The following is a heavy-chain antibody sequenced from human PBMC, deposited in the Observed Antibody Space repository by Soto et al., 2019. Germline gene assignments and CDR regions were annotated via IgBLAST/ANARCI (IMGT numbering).Heavy chain of an antibody. V-gene: IGHV3-23*01. CDR3: AKALAVAGTKTNFDY. CDR1: GFTFSSYA. Sequence: GGSLRLSCAASGFTFSSYAMSWVRQAPGKGLEWVSAISGSGGSTYYADSVKGRFTISRDNSKNTLYLQMNSLRAEDTAVYYCAKALAVAGTKTNFDYWGQGTLVTVSS. D-gene: IGHD6-19*01. J-gene: IGHJ4*02. CDR2: ISGSGGST.